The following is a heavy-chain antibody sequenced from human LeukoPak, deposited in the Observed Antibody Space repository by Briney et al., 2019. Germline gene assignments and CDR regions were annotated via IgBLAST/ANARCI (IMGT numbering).Heavy chain of an antibody. V-gene: IGHV3-23*01. Sequence: GGSLRLSCAASGFTFRSHDMSWVRQAPGKGLEWVSYISASGGSTFYAYSVKGRFTISRDNSKNTLYLQMNGLRVEDTDVYYGARGRLRFLEWFTNFDYWGQGTLVTVSS. CDR1: GFTFRSHD. CDR3: ARGRLRFLEWFTNFDY. CDR2: ISASGGST. D-gene: IGHD3-3*01. J-gene: IGHJ4*02.